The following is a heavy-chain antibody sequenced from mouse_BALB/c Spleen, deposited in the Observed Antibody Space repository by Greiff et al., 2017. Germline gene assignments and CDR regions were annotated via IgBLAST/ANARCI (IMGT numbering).Heavy chain of an antibody. CDR1: GYAFSSYW. CDR2: IYPGDGDT. Sequence: VKLQESGAELVRPGSSVKISCKASGYAFSSYWMNWVKQRPGQGLEWIGQIYPGDGDTNYNGKFKGKATLTADKSSSTAYMQLSSLTSEDSAVYFCARHYAMDYWGQGTSVTVSS. J-gene: IGHJ4*01. V-gene: IGHV1-80*01. CDR3: ARHYAMDY.